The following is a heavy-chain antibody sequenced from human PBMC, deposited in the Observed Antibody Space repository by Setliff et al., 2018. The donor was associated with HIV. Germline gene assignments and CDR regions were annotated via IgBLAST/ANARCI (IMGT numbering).Heavy chain of an antibody. CDR2: ISGSGGST. V-gene: IGHV3-23*01. Sequence: PGGSLRLSCAASGFTFSSYAMSWVRQAPGKGLEWVSAISGSGGSTYYADSVKGRFTISRDNSKNTLHLQMNSLRAEDTAVYYCARPTGYSSSWYPLDAFDIWGQGTMVTVSS. D-gene: IGHD6-13*01. CDR1: GFTFSSYA. J-gene: IGHJ3*02. CDR3: ARPTGYSSSWYPLDAFDI.